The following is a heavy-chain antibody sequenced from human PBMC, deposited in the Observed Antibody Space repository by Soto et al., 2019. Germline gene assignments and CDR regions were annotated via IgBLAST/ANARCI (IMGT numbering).Heavy chain of an antibody. CDR1: GGTFSSYA. CDR2: IIPISGTA. J-gene: IGHJ6*02. D-gene: IGHD2-2*01. CDR3: ARSQGSSTSLEIYYYYYYGMDV. V-gene: IGHV1-69*01. Sequence: QVQLVQSGAEVKKPGSSVKVSCKASGGTFSSYAISWVRQAPGQGLEWMGGIIPISGTANYAQKFQGRVTITADEYTSTAYMELSSLRSADTAVYYCARSQGSSTSLEIYYYYYYGMDVWGQGTTVTVSS.